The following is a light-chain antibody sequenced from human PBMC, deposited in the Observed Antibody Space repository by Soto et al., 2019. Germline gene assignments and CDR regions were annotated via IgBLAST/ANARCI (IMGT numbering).Light chain of an antibody. CDR1: HIVSSY. Sequence: EIVLTQSPATLSLSPGESATLSCRASHIVSSYLAWYQQKPGQAPRLLIYDASNRATGIPARFSGSGSGTDFTLTITSLEPEDFAVYYCQQRVNWPLTFGQGTKVDIK. CDR2: DAS. V-gene: IGKV3-11*01. J-gene: IGKJ1*01. CDR3: QQRVNWPLT.